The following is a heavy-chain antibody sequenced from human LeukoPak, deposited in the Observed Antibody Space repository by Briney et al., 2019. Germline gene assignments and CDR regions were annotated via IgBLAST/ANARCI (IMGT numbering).Heavy chain of an antibody. V-gene: IGHV4-39*01. CDR3: ARVRSVAARENFDY. J-gene: IGHJ4*02. D-gene: IGHD6-6*01. Sequence: SETLSLTCTVSNVSISGSSFYWGWIRQSPGKGLEWIGTIYYSGSTYYNPSLKSRVTISVDTSQNQFSLKLSSVTAADTSVYYCARVRSVAARENFDYWGQGTLVTVSS. CDR1: NVSISGSSFY. CDR2: IYYSGST.